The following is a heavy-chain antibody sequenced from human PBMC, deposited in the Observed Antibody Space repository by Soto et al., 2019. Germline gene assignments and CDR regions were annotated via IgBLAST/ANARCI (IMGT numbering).Heavy chain of an antibody. CDR2: IYYSGST. CDR3: AREPQGSGRDNWFDP. V-gene: IGHV4-31*03. D-gene: IGHD6-25*01. J-gene: IGHJ5*02. Sequence: TSETLSLTCTVSGGSISSGGYYWSWIRQHPGKGLEWIGYIYYSGSTYYNPSLKSRVTISVDTSKNQFSLKLSSVTAADTAVYYCAREPQGSGRDNWFDPWGQGTLVTVSS. CDR1: GGSISSGGYY.